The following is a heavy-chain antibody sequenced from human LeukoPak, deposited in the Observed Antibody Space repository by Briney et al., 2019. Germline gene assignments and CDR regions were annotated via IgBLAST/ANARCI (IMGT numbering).Heavy chain of an antibody. CDR1: GFTFSSYS. Sequence: PGGSLRLSCAASGFTFSSYSMNWVRQAPGKGLEWVSSISSSSSYIYYADSVKGRFTISRDNAKNSLYLQMNSLRAEDTAVYYCARDYYQLSNLIGYMDVWGKGTTVTVSS. CDR2: ISSSSSYI. CDR3: ARDYYQLSNLIGYMDV. J-gene: IGHJ6*03. D-gene: IGHD2-2*01. V-gene: IGHV3-21*01.